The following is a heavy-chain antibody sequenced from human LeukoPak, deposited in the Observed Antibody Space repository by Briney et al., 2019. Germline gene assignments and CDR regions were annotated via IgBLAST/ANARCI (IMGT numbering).Heavy chain of an antibody. D-gene: IGHD2-21*01. CDR3: ARDVFASRIQDIRSVVGDYYYMDV. CDR1: GGTFSSYA. CDR2: IIPIFGTA. J-gene: IGHJ6*03. Sequence: GPSVQVSCKASGGTFSSYAISWVRQAPGQGLEWMGGIIPIFGTANYAQKFQGRVTITTDESTSTAYMELSSLRSEDTAVYYCARDVFASRIQDIRSVVGDYYYMDVMGKGTTGTVSS. V-gene: IGHV1-69*05.